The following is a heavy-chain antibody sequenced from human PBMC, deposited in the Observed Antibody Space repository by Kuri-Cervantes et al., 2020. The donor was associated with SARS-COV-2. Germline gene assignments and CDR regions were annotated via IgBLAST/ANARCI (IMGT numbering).Heavy chain of an antibody. CDR3: ARGMAEVSYYFDY. CDR2: VYYSGST. D-gene: IGHD5-24*01. CDR1: GGSISTYY. V-gene: IGHV4-59*12. Sequence: SETLSLTCTVSGGSISTYYWTWIRQPPGKGLEWIGYVYYSGSTNYNPSLKSRVTISVDTSKNQLSLNVSSVTAADTAVYYCARGMAEVSYYFDYWGQGTLDTVSS. J-gene: IGHJ4*02.